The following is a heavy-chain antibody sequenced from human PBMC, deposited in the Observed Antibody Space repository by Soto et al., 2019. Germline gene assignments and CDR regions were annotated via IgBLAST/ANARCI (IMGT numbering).Heavy chain of an antibody. Sequence: SETLSLTCTVSGGSISSGGYYWSWIRQHPGKGLEWIGYIYYSGSTYYTPSLKSRVTISVDTSKNQFSLKLSSVTAADTAVYYCARGGDGYNFHFDYWGQGTLVTVSS. CDR3: ARGGDGYNFHFDY. CDR2: IYYSGST. J-gene: IGHJ4*02. D-gene: IGHD5-12*01. V-gene: IGHV4-31*03. CDR1: GGSISSGGYY.